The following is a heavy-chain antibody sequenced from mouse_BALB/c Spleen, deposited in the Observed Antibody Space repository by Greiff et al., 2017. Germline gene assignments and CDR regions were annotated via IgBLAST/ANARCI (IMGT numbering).Heavy chain of an antibody. J-gene: IGHJ2*01. CDR3: ATSYGNYGGFDY. CDR1: GYAFSSYW. CDR2: IYPGDGDT. Sequence: QVQLKESGAELVRPGSSVKISCKASGYAFSSYWMNWVKKRPGQGLEWIGQIYPGDGDTNYNGKFKGKATLTADKSSSTAYMQLSSLTSEDSAVYFCATSYGNYGGFDYWGQGTTLTVSS. D-gene: IGHD2-10*02. V-gene: IGHV1-80*01.